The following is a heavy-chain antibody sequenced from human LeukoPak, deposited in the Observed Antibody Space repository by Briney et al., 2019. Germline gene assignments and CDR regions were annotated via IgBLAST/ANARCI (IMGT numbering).Heavy chain of an antibody. J-gene: IGHJ4*02. CDR1: GGSFSGYY. CDR2: INHSGST. CDR3: ARGILYCSGGSCLHPFFDY. Sequence: SETLSLTCAVYGGSFSGYYWSWIRQPPGKGLEWIGEINHSGSTNYNPSLKSRVTISVDTSKNQFSLKLSSVTAADTAVYYCARGILYCSGGSCLHPFFDYWGQGTLVTVSS. D-gene: IGHD2-15*01. V-gene: IGHV4-34*01.